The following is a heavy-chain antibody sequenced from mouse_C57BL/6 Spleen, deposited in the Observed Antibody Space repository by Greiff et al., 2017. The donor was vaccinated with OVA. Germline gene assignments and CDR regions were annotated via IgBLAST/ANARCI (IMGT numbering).Heavy chain of an antibody. D-gene: IGHD1-1*01. CDR3: TTNYGTGFAY. V-gene: IGHV14-4*01. J-gene: IGHJ3*01. Sequence: VQLQQSGAELVRPGASVKLSCTASGFNIKDDYMHWVKQRPEQGLEWIGWIDPENGDTEYASKFQGKATITADTSSNTAYLQLSSLTSEDTAVYYCTTNYGTGFAYWGQGTLVTVSA. CDR1: GFNIKDDY. CDR2: IDPENGDT.